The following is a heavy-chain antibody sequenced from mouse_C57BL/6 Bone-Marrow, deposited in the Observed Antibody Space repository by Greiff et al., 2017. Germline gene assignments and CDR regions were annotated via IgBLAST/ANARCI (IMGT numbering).Heavy chain of an antibody. D-gene: IGHD1-1*01. Sequence: VQLQQPGAELVKPGASVKLSCKASGYTFTSYWMQWVKQRPGQGLEWIGEIDPSDSYTNYTQKFKGKATLTVDTSSSTAYMQLSSLTSEDSAVCYCAREGGYYGFDYWGQGTTLTVSS. CDR1: GYTFTSYW. CDR2: IDPSDSYT. V-gene: IGHV1-50*01. J-gene: IGHJ2*01. CDR3: AREGGYYGFDY.